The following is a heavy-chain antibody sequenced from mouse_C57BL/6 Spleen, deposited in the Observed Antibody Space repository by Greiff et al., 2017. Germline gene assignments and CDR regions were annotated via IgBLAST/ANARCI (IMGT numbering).Heavy chain of an antibody. CDR3: AREGLLQGFAY. V-gene: IGHV1-53*01. Sequence: QVQLQQPGAELVMPGASVKLSCKASGYTFTSYWMHWVKQRPGQGLEWIGKINPSNGGTNYNEKFKSKATLTVDKSSSTAYMQLSSLTSEDSAVYYCAREGLLQGFAYWGQGTLVTVSA. CDR2: INPSNGGT. CDR1: GYTFTSYW. J-gene: IGHJ3*01. D-gene: IGHD2-14*01.